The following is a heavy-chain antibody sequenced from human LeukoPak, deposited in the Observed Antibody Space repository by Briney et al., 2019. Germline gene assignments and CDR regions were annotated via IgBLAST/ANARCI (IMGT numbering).Heavy chain of an antibody. J-gene: IGHJ3*02. CDR3: AKGLTAMVTAFDI. CDR2: ISGDGGSK. CDR1: GFTFYDYA. D-gene: IGHD5-18*01. V-gene: IGHV3-43*02. Sequence: GGALRLSCAASGFTFYDYAMHWVRQAPGKGLGWVSLISGDGGSKYYADSVKGRFTISRDNSKKPLYLQMNSLRTEDTALYYCAKGLTAMVTAFDIWGQGTMVTVSS.